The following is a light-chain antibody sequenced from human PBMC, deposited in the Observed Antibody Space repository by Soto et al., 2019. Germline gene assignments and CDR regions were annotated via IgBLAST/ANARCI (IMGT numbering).Light chain of an antibody. V-gene: IGLV2-23*01. Sequence: QSALTQPASVSGSPGQSITISCTGTSSDVGSYNLVSWYQQHPGKAPKLMIXXXXXXXXXXXXXXXGSKSGNTASLTISGLQAXXEXXYYCCSYAGSSTWVFGGGTKLTVL. CDR3: CSYAGSSTWV. CDR1: SSDVGSYNL. J-gene: IGLJ3*02. CDR2: XXX.